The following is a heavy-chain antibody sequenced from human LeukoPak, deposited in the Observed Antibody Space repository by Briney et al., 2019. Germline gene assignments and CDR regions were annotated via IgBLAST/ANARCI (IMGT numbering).Heavy chain of an antibody. J-gene: IGHJ2*01. CDR1: GYTFTTYG. CDR3: ARDGYFDL. CDR2: ISAHNGNT. Sequence: ASVTVSFKSSGYTFTTYGIAWVRQAPGQGREWMGWISAHNGNTNYAQSLQGRVTMTTDTSTNTAYMELRSLRSDDTAVYYCARDGYFDLWGRGTLVTVSS. V-gene: IGHV1-18*01.